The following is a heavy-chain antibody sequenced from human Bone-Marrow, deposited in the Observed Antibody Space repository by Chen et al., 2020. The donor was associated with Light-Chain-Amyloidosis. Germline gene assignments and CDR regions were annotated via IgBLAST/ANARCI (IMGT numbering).Heavy chain of an antibody. CDR1: GYTFPNYW. CDR3: ARRRDGYNFDY. D-gene: IGHD5-12*01. Sequence: EVQLEQSGPEVKKPGESLKISCKGSGYTFPNYWIGWVRQMPGKGLELMGVIYPDDSDARYSPSFEGQVTISADKSIPTAYLQWRSLKASDTAMYYCARRRDGYNFDYWGQGTLVTVSS. CDR2: IYPDDSDA. V-gene: IGHV5-51*01. J-gene: IGHJ4*02.